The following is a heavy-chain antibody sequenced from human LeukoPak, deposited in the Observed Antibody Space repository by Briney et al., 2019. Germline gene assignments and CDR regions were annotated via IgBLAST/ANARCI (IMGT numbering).Heavy chain of an antibody. Sequence: GSLRLSCVASGFTFSTYAMCWVRQAPGKGLEWVSAISGSGGSTYYADSVKGRFAISRDNSKNTLYLQMNSLRAEDTALYYCAKGRDGYNLGYSDYWGQGTLVTVSS. D-gene: IGHD5-24*01. CDR1: GFTFSTYA. CDR3: AKGRDGYNLGYSDY. J-gene: IGHJ4*02. CDR2: ISGSGGST. V-gene: IGHV3-23*01.